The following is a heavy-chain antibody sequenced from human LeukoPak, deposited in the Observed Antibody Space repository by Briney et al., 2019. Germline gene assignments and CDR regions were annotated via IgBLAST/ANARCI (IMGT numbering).Heavy chain of an antibody. D-gene: IGHD1-26*01. CDR1: GYTLTELS. V-gene: IGHV1-46*01. Sequence: ASVKVSCKVSGYTLTELSIHWVRQAPGQGLEWMGIINPSGGSTNYAQDFQGRVTITRDTSTSTVYMELSSLRSEDTAVYYCARRELAGSTAYFDYWGQGTLVTVSS. J-gene: IGHJ4*02. CDR3: ARRELAGSTAYFDY. CDR2: INPSGGST.